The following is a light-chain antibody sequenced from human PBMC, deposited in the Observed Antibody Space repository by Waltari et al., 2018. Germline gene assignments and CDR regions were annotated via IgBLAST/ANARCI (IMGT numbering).Light chain of an antibody. V-gene: IGKV1-39*01. Sequence: DIQMTQSPSSLSASVGDRVTITCRASQAITNNFYYLNWYQQKPGKAPELLIYAASSLQSGVPSRFSGSASGTDFTFTITSLQPEDSATYYCQQSKSMPYTFGQGTKVEI. CDR1: QAITNNFYY. J-gene: IGKJ2*01. CDR2: AAS. CDR3: QQSKSMPYT.